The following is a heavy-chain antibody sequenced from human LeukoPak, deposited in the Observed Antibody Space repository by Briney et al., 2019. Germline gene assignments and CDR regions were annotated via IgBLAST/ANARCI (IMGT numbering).Heavy chain of an antibody. V-gene: IGHV3-7*01. D-gene: IGHD1-26*01. CDR1: GFIFNSYW. J-gene: IGHJ3*02. CDR2: IKADGSEK. Sequence: GGSLRLSCAASGFIFNSYWMSWVRQAPGEGLEWVANIKADGSEKYYVDSVRGRFTISRDNAKNSVYLQMNSLRAEDTSVYYCARHKSSFPDDAFDIWGQGTMVTVSS. CDR3: ARHKSSFPDDAFDI.